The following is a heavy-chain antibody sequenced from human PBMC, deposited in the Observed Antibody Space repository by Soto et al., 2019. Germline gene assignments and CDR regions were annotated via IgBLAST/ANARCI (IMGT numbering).Heavy chain of an antibody. D-gene: IGHD3-16*01. Sequence: ASVKVSCKASGYTFTIYYMHWVRQAPGQGLEWMGIINPSGGSTSYAQKFQGRVTMTRDTSTSTVYMELSSLRSEDTAVYYCAMAHGATRFDPWGQGTLVTSPQ. CDR3: AMAHGATRFDP. J-gene: IGHJ5*02. CDR2: INPSGGST. V-gene: IGHV1-46*03. CDR1: GYTFTIYY.